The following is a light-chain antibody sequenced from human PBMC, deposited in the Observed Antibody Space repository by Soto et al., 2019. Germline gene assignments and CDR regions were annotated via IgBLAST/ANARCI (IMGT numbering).Light chain of an antibody. CDR3: QQFDTYRT. V-gene: IGKV1-5*01. CDR1: QNIANY. J-gene: IGKJ1*01. Sequence: DIQMTQSPSTLSASVGDKVTITCRASQNIANYLAWYLHQPGKVPRLLIYDASSLESGVPARFSGSGSGTDFTLTISSLQPDDFGTYYCQQFDTYRTVGQGTIVDIK. CDR2: DAS.